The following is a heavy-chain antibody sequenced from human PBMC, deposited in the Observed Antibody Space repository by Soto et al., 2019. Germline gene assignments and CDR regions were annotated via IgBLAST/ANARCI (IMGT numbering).Heavy chain of an antibody. Sequence: LKISCKVSGYSFTNYWIGWVRQAPGKGLEWVSSISSTTNYIYYGDSMKGRFTISRDNAKNSLYLEMNSLRAEDTAVYYCARESEDLTSNFDYWGQGTLVTVSS. CDR1: GYSFTNYW. J-gene: IGHJ4*02. CDR2: ISSTTNYI. CDR3: ARESEDLTSNFDY. V-gene: IGHV3-21*06.